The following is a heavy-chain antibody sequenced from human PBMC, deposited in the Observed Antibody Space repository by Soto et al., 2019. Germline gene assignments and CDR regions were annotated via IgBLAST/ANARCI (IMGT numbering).Heavy chain of an antibody. J-gene: IGHJ4*02. CDR3: AKQRGGDWPRCYYLDY. D-gene: IGHD2-21*02. Sequence: GGSLRLSCAASGFTFSSYAMSWVRQAPGKGLEWVSAISGSGGGTYYADSVKGRFTISRDNSKNTLYLQMNSLRAEDTAVYYCAKQRGGDWPRCYYLDYWGQGTLVTVSS. CDR2: ISGSGGGT. V-gene: IGHV3-23*01. CDR1: GFTFSSYA.